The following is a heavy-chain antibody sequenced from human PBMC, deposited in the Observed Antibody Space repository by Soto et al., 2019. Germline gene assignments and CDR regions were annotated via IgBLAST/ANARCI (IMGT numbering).Heavy chain of an antibody. Sequence: PGGSVRLSCAPSGFTFSSYAMSWLRQAPGKGLEWVSAISGSGGSTYYADSVKGRFTISRDNSKNTLYLQMNSLRAEDTAVYDCAKGNGYYYYYGMDVWGQGTTVTVSS. CDR1: GFTFSSYA. CDR3: AKGNGYYYYYGMDV. D-gene: IGHD4-4*01. CDR2: ISGSGGST. V-gene: IGHV3-23*01. J-gene: IGHJ6*02.